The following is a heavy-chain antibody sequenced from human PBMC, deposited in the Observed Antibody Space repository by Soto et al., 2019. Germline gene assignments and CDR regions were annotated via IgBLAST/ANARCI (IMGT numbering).Heavy chain of an antibody. J-gene: IGHJ6*02. CDR2: ISSSSSTI. V-gene: IGHV3-48*01. CDR3: AKNGQLPYYYYGMDV. D-gene: IGHD1-26*01. Sequence: PGGSLRLSCAASGFTFSSYSMNWVRQAPGKGLEWVSYISSSSSTIYYADSVKGRFTISRDNAKNSLYLQMNSLTSDDTAVYYCAKNGQLPYYYYGMDVWGQGTTVTVSS. CDR1: GFTFSSYS.